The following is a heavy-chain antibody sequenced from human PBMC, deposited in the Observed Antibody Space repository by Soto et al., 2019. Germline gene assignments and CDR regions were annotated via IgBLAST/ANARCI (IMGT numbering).Heavy chain of an antibody. CDR1: GGTFSSHG. J-gene: IGHJ4*02. CDR3: ASERSAQYFDF. V-gene: IGHV1-69*06. CDR2: IIPTFGTP. Sequence: QVQLVQSGTVVQRRGSSVKVSCQASGGTFSSHGMAWVRQAPGQGLEWMGGIIPTFGTPTYAPKFQGRVTITADKSTNTAYMELSSLSSEDTGVYYCASERSAQYFDFWGQGTQITFSS. D-gene: IGHD1-26*01.